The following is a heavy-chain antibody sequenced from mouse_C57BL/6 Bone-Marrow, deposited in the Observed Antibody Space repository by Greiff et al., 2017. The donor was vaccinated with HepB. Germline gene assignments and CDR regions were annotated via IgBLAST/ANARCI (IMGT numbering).Heavy chain of an antibody. D-gene: IGHD2-4*01. Sequence: EVKVVESGGGLVQPKGSLKLSCAASGFSFNTYAMNWVRQAPGKGLEWVARIRSKSNNYATYYADSVKDRFTISRDDSESMLYLQMNNLKTEDTAMYYCGYYDYYYAMDYWGQGTSVTVSS. CDR3: GYYDYYYAMDY. V-gene: IGHV10-1*01. CDR1: GFSFNTYA. J-gene: IGHJ4*01. CDR2: IRSKSNNYAT.